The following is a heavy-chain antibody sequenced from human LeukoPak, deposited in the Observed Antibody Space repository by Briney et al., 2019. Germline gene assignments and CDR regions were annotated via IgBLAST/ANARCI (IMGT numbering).Heavy chain of an antibody. CDR2: ISAYNGKT. V-gene: IGHV1-18*01. D-gene: IGHD3-10*01. Sequence: ASVKVSCKASGGTFSSYAISWVRQAPGQGLEWMGWISAYNGKTNYVQKLQGRVTMTTDTSTSTAYMELRSLRSDDTAVYYCARRSHFKTVRGDDAFDIWGQGTMVIVSS. CDR3: ARRSHFKTVRGDDAFDI. CDR1: GGTFSSYA. J-gene: IGHJ3*02.